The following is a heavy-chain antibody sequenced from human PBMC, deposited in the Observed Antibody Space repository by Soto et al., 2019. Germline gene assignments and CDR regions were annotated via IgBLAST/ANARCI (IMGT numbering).Heavy chain of an antibody. CDR2: IISGGTRV. J-gene: IGHJ6*02. Sequence: EVQWVESGGGLVQPGGSLRLSCAASGFTFSSDWMNWVRQSPGKGLEWVSRIISGGTRVSYADSVKGRFIITRDNAKNTLYLEMHSLTADDTAVYYCARERTSKGGMDIWGQGTTVTVSS. CDR1: GFTFSSDW. CDR3: ARERTSKGGMDI. V-gene: IGHV3-74*01.